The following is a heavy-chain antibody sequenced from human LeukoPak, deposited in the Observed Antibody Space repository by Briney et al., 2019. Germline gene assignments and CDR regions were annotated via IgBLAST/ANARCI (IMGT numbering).Heavy chain of an antibody. V-gene: IGHV3-30*02. D-gene: IGHD5-12*01. J-gene: IGHJ4*02. CDR2: TRYDGTIK. CDR3: AKEAGYSGYDYPDY. CDR1: GFSFSNYG. Sequence: QPGGSLRLSCAASGFSFSNYGMHWVRQTPGKGLESVAFTRYDGTIKDYADSVKGRFTISRDNSKNTLYLQMNSLRAEDTAVYYCAKEAGYSGYDYPDYWGQGTLVTVSS.